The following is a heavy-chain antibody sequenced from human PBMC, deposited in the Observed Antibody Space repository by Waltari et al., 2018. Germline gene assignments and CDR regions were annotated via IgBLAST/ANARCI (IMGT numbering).Heavy chain of an antibody. D-gene: IGHD6-19*01. V-gene: IGHV1-46*04. CDR1: GYTFTSYY. CDR3: ARVRKSIAVASIKPGWECDY. CDR2: IDPSGGIT. J-gene: IGHJ4*02. Sequence: QVQLVQSGAEVKKPGASVKVSCKASGYTFTSYYMHWVRQAPGPGLEWMGWIDPSGGITSYAQKLQGRVNRTRYTSTSTVYMELSSLRAEDTAVYYGARVRKSIAVASIKPGWECDYWGQGTLVTVSS.